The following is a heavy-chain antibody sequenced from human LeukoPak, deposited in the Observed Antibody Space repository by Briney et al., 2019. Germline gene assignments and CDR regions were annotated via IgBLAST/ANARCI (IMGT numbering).Heavy chain of an antibody. V-gene: IGHV3-7*01. Sequence: GGSLRLSCAASGFTFSSYSMSWVRQAPGKGLEWVASIKQDGSEKYYVDSVKGRFTISRDNAKNSLYLLMNSLRAEDTAVYYCARDDACGGDCYTYYFDFWGQGTLVTVSS. CDR1: GFTFSSYS. CDR3: ARDDACGGDCYTYYFDF. CDR2: IKQDGSEK. D-gene: IGHD2-21*02. J-gene: IGHJ4*02.